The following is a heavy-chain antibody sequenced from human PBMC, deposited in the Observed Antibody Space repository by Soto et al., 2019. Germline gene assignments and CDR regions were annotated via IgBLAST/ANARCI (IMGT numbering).Heavy chain of an antibody. D-gene: IGHD5-12*01. J-gene: IGHJ4*02. CDR1: GGSISSGDYY. CDR2: IYYSGST. V-gene: IGHV4-30-4*01. Sequence: TSETLSLTCTVSGGSISSGDYYWSWIRQPPGKGLEWIGYIYYSGSTYYNPSLKSRVTISVDTSKNQFSLKLSSVTAADTAVDYCARGEMATAVDYWGQGTLVTVAS. CDR3: ARGEMATAVDY.